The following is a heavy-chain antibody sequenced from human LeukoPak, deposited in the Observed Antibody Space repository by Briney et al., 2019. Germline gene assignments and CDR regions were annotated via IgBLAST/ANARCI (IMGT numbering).Heavy chain of an antibody. V-gene: IGHV4-59*02. CDR1: GASVSSSH. CDR3: SEGYFEPFDH. J-gene: IGHJ4*02. D-gene: IGHD2/OR15-2a*01. Sequence: SETLSLTCVVSGASVSSSHWNRIRQLPGKGLEWIGCLSYTGKTDYNPSLTSRVTISLDTSKNQVSLKLRSVTAADTAVYYCSEGYFEPFDHWGQGTLVTVSS. CDR2: LSYTGKT.